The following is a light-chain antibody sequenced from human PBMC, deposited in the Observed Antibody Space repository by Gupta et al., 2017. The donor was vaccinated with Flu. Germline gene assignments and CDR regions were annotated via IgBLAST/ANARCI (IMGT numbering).Light chain of an antibody. CDR1: TSDVVGDSS. Sequence: TISCTGTTSDVVGDSSVSCYQQRPGTAHNLRCYEVSNRPSAMSKRCSGSKSGNTAALTITGLQAEDEADYYCSYYTSGSTIVVVFGGGTKMTGL. CDR2: EVS. J-gene: IGLJ2*01. V-gene: IGLV2-14*01. CDR3: SYYTSGSTIVVV.